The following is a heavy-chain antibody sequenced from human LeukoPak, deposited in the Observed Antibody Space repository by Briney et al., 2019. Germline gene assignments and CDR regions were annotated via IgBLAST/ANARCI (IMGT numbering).Heavy chain of an antibody. Sequence: PSETLSLTCAVYGVSFSGYYWSWIRQPPGKGLEWIGEINHSGSTNYNPSLKSRVTISVDTSKNQFSLKLSSVTAADTAVYYCARSTGPYDFWSGYYFGHFDYWGQGTLVTVSS. J-gene: IGHJ4*02. V-gene: IGHV4-34*01. D-gene: IGHD3-3*01. CDR2: INHSGST. CDR1: GVSFSGYY. CDR3: ARSTGPYDFWSGYYFGHFDY.